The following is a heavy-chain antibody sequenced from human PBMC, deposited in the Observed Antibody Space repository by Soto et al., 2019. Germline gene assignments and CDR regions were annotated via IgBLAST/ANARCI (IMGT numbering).Heavy chain of an antibody. Sequence: SEPLCLTCSVSGGSMSKFYWSWIRKTAGKGLEWMGRVYATGTSDYNPSLRSRIAMSVDISKKTFSLRLRSVTAADTGVYYCVRDGSKTLRDCFDPWGQGILVTSPQ. V-gene: IGHV4-4*07. J-gene: IGHJ5*02. D-gene: IGHD4-17*01. CDR1: GGSMSKFY. CDR2: VYATGTS. CDR3: VRDGSKTLRDCFDP.